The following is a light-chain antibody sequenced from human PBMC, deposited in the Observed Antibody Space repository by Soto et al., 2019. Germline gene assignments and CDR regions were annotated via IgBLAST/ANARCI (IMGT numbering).Light chain of an antibody. Sequence: ENVLTQSPGTLSLSPGEGATLSCRASQSVSSSYLAWYQQKPGQAPRLLIYHASSRATGIPDRFSGSGSGTDFTLTISRLELEDFAVYYCQQYGSSPITFGQGTRREIK. CDR2: HAS. CDR1: QSVSSSY. V-gene: IGKV3-20*01. J-gene: IGKJ5*01. CDR3: QQYGSSPIT.